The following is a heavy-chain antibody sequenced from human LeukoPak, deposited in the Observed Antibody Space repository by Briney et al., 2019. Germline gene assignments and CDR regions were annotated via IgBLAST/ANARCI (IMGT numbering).Heavy chain of an antibody. CDR3: ARLGSEWSYDF. CDR2: IWYDGSNK. V-gene: IGHV3-33*01. D-gene: IGHD3-3*01. CDR1: GLTFGSYG. Sequence: PGRSLRLSCAASGLTFGSYGMNWVRQAPGRGLEWVAVIWYDGSNKYYADSVKGRFTISRDNSKKTVSLQMNSLRTEDTAVYYCARLGSEWSYDFWGQGTLVTVSS. J-gene: IGHJ4*02.